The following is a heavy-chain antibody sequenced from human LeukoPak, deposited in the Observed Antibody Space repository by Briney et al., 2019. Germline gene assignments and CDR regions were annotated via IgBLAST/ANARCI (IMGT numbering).Heavy chain of an antibody. CDR3: ARAVKYYYDSSGYDFDY. V-gene: IGHV1-18*01. Sequence: ASVKVSCKASGYTFTSYGISWVRQAPGQGLEWMGWISAYNGNTNYAQKLQGRATMTTDTSTSTAYMELRSLRSDDTAVYYCARAVKYYYDSSGYDFDYWGQGTLVTVSS. D-gene: IGHD3-22*01. J-gene: IGHJ4*02. CDR1: GYTFTSYG. CDR2: ISAYNGNT.